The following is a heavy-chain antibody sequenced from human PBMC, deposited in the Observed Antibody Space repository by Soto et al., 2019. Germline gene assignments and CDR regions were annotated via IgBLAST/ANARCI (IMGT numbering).Heavy chain of an antibody. D-gene: IGHD5-18*01. V-gene: IGHV5-51*01. CDR3: ARLPYTAMQHDF. J-gene: IGHJ4*02. Sequence: GESLKISCKASGYSFTNYWLGWVRQMPGKGLEWMGIIFPADSDTRYSPSFQGHVTISADTYIRPGYLHWSSRKAYDTAMYYCARLPYTAMQHDFWGQGTVVTVSS. CDR2: IFPADSDT. CDR1: GYSFTNYW.